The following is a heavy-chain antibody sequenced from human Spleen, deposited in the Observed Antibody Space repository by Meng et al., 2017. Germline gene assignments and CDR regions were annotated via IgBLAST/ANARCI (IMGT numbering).Heavy chain of an antibody. D-gene: IGHD4-17*01. J-gene: IGHJ4*02. Sequence: VQLVESGGGLVKPGGSLRLSCAASGFTFSTYNMNWVRQAPGEGLQCVAVISPDGSNEYYADSVNGRFTISRDNSKNTFYLQMNSLRSEDTAVYYCATGGAYYFDYWGQGALVTVSS. V-gene: IGHV3-30*03. CDR3: ATGGAYYFDY. CDR1: GFTFSTYN. CDR2: ISPDGSNE.